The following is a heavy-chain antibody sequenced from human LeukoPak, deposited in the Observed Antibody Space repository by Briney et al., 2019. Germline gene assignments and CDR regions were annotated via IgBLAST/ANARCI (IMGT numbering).Heavy chain of an antibody. CDR2: ISSSSSYI. V-gene: IGHV3-21*01. J-gene: IGHJ2*01. CDR3: ARDLGSGLRYFDL. D-gene: IGHD3-10*01. CDR1: GFTFSSYS. Sequence: GGSLRLSCAASGFTFSSYSMNWVGQAPGKGLEWVSSISSSSSYIYYADSVKGRFTISRDNAKNSLYLQMNSLRAEDTAVYYCARDLGSGLRYFDLWGRGTLVTVSS.